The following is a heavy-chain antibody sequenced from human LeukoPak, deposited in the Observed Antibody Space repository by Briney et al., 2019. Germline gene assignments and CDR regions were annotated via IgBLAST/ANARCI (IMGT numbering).Heavy chain of an antibody. V-gene: IGHV4-4*07. D-gene: IGHD2-15*01. Sequence: SETLSLTCTVSGGSISSYYWSWIRQPAGKGLEWIGRIYTSGSTNYNPSLKSRVTMSVDTSKNQFSLKLSSATAADAAVYYCARDSPYCSGGSCYNYYYGMDVWGQGTTVTVSS. CDR3: ARDSPYCSGGSCYNYYYGMDV. J-gene: IGHJ6*02. CDR1: GGSISSYY. CDR2: IYTSGST.